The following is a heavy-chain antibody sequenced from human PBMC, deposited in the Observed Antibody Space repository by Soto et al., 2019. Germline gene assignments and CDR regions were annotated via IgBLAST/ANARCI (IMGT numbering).Heavy chain of an antibody. CDR3: ARDQSSYDFWSGYYTFDI. CDR1: GFTFSSYS. D-gene: IGHD3-3*01. Sequence: GGSLRLSCAASGFTFSSYSMNWVRQAPGKGLEWVSYISSSSSTIYYADSVKDRFTISRDNAKNSLYLQMNSLRAEDTAVYYCARDQSSYDFWSGYYTFDIWGQGTMVTVSS. J-gene: IGHJ3*02. V-gene: IGHV3-48*04. CDR2: ISSSSSTI.